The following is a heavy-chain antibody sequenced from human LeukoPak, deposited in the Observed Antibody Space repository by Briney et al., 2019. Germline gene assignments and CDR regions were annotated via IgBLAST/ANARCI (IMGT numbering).Heavy chain of an antibody. CDR2: IIPIFGTA. D-gene: IGHD4-17*01. V-gene: IGHV1-69*13. CDR1: GYTFTSYG. Sequence: SVKVSCKASGYTFTSYGISWVRQAPGQGLEWMGGIIPIFGTANYAQKFQGRVTITADESTSTAYMELSSLRSEDTAVYYCARADYGDYTRAFDIWGQGTMVTVSS. CDR3: ARADYGDYTRAFDI. J-gene: IGHJ3*02.